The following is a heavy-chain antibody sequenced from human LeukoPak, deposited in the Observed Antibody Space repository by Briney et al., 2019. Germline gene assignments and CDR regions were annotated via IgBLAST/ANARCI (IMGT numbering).Heavy chain of an antibody. CDR1: RFSFSSYL. V-gene: IGHV3-21*01. Sequence: GSLRLSRAASRFSFSSYLMSWVRQAPGRGREWVSPITISSTYIYYADSLKGRFIISRDNAKSSLYLQMNSLRAEDTAVYYWARDGTMTRANDAFDIWGQGTMVTVSS. CDR2: ITISSTYI. D-gene: IGHD1-26*01. CDR3: ARDGTMTRANDAFDI. J-gene: IGHJ3*02.